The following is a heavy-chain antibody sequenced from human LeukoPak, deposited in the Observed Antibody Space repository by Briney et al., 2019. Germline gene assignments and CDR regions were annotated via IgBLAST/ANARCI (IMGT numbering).Heavy chain of an antibody. CDR1: GFTFSSND. CDR2: SGGNT. CDR3: ARAYYDSSGYYYVYFDY. D-gene: IGHD3-22*01. Sequence: GGSLRLSCVASGFTFSSNDMTWVRQAPGKGLEWVSDSGGNTYYADSVKGRFTMSRDNSKNTLYLQMNSLRAEDTAVYYCARAYYDSSGYYYVYFDYWGQGTLVTVSS. J-gene: IGHJ4*02. V-gene: IGHV3-23*01.